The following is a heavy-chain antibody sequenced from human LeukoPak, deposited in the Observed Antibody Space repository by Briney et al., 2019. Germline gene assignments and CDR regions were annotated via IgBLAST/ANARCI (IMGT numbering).Heavy chain of an antibody. Sequence: GRSLRLSCAASGFTFSSYGMHWVRQAPGKGLEWVAVISYDGSNKYYADSVKGRFTISRDNSKNTLYLQMNSLRAEDTAVYYCARDDYYDSSGLDYWGQGILVTVSS. CDR3: ARDDYYDSSGLDY. J-gene: IGHJ4*02. V-gene: IGHV3-30*03. CDR2: ISYDGSNK. CDR1: GFTFSSYG. D-gene: IGHD3-22*01.